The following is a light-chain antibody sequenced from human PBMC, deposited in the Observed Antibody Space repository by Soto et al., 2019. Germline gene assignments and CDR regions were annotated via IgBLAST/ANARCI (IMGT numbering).Light chain of an antibody. V-gene: IGLV2-14*01. CDR3: ASHTSSSSYV. J-gene: IGLJ6*01. CDR1: NSDVGYYNY. CDR2: EVS. Sequence: QSVLTQPASVSGSPGQSITISCTGTNSDVGYYNYVSWYQQHPGKAPKLMVFEVSKRPSGVPDRFSGTKSGNTASLTISGLQAEDEADYHCASHTSSSSYVFGSGTQLTVL.